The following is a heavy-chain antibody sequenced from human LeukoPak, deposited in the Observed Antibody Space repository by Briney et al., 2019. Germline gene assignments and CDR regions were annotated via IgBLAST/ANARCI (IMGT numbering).Heavy chain of an antibody. V-gene: IGHV3-48*03. CDR1: GFIFSNYE. CDR2: ISRSGTTT. Sequence: GGSLRLSCAASGFIFSNYEMNWVRQAPGKGLEWVSYISRSGTTTSYAASVKGRFTISGDNAKNSLYLQMNSLRAEDTAVYYCASVGYTTGWYYFDYWGQGTLVTVSS. J-gene: IGHJ4*02. D-gene: IGHD6-19*01. CDR3: ASVGYTTGWYYFDY.